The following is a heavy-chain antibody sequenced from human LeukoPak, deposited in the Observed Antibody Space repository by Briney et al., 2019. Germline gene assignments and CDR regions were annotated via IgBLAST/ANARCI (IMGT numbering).Heavy chain of an antibody. V-gene: IGHV1-18*01. CDR2: ISAYNGNT. CDR3: ARKSYGSGSYYEET. Sequence: ASVEVSCKASGYTFTSYGISWVRQAPGQGLEWMGWISAYNGNTNYAQKLQGRVTMTTDTSTSTAYMELRSLRSDDTAVYYCARKSYGSGSYYEETWGQGTLVTVSS. J-gene: IGHJ5*02. CDR1: GYTFTSYG. D-gene: IGHD3-10*01.